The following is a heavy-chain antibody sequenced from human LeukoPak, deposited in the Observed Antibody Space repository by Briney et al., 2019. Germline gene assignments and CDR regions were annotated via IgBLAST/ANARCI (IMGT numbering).Heavy chain of an antibody. CDR2: INHSGST. CDR3: ARGEWYSSS. D-gene: IGHD6-13*01. Sequence: NPSETLSLTCAVYGGSFSGYYWSWIRQPPGKGLEWIGEINHSGSTNYNPSLKSRVTISVDTSKNQFSLKLSSVTAADTAVYYCARGEWYSSSWGQGTLVTVSS. V-gene: IGHV4-34*01. J-gene: IGHJ4*02. CDR1: GGSFSGYY.